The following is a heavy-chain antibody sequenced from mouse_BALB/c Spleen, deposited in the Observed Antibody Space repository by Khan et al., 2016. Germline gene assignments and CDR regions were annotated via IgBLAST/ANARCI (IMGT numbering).Heavy chain of an antibody. CDR1: GDSITSGH. D-gene: IGHD1-2*01. V-gene: IGHV3-8*02. J-gene: IGHJ3*01. CDR3: ATWDDYGSAFAY. CDR2: ISHSGDS. Sequence: EVQLQESGPSLAKPSQTLSLTCSVTGDSITSGHWNWIRKFPGNKFDFMGYISHSGDSYYNPSLKSRISITRDTSKNQSYLQLNSVTTADTATYYCATWDDYGSAFAYWGRGTLVTVSA.